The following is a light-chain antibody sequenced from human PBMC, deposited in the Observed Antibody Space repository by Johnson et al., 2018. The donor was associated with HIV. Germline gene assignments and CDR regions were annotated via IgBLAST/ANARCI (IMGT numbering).Light chain of an antibody. CDR1: SSNIGDNY. CDR2: ENT. CDR3: GTWDISLSAGGV. J-gene: IGLJ1*01. V-gene: IGLV1-51*02. Sequence: QSVLTQPPSVSAAPGQRVTISCSGSSSNIGDNYVSWYQQLPGTAPKLLIYENTKRPSGIPDRFSGSKSGTSATLDITGLQTGDEADYYCGTWDISLSAGGVVGPGTKVTGL.